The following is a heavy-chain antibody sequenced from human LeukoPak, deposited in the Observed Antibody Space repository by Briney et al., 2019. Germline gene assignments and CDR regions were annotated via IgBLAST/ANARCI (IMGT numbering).Heavy chain of an antibody. Sequence: GGSLRLSCAASGFTVSSNYMSWVRQAPGKGLEWVSYISSSGSTINYADSVKGRFTISRDNAKNSLYLQMNSLRAEDTAVYYCARDCGYSYGCIDYWGQGTLVTVSS. CDR3: ARDCGYSYGCIDY. V-gene: IGHV3-11*04. CDR1: GFTVSSNY. J-gene: IGHJ4*02. D-gene: IGHD5-18*01. CDR2: ISSSGSTI.